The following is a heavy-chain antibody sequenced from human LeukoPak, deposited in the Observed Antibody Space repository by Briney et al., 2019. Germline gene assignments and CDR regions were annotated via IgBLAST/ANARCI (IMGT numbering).Heavy chain of an antibody. CDR3: ARSDGYNGDY. V-gene: IGHV4-31*03. CDR1: NGSISSGGYY. J-gene: IGHJ4*02. D-gene: IGHD5-24*01. Sequence: SETLSLTCTVSNGSISSGGYYWSWIRHHPGKGLEWIGYIYYSGSTYYNPSLKSRVTISVDTSKNQFSLKMSSVTAADTAAYYCARSDGYNGDYWGQGTLVTVSS. CDR2: IYYSGST.